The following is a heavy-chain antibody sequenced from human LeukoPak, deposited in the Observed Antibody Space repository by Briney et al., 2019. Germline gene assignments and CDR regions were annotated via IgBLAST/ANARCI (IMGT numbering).Heavy chain of an antibody. D-gene: IGHD6-19*01. CDR3: AREGEWLVQGAFDI. J-gene: IGHJ3*02. Sequence: GGSLRLSCAASGFTFSSCAMHWVRQAPGKGLEWVAVISYDGSNKYYADSVKGRFTISRDNSKNTLYLQMNSLRAEDTAVYYCAREGEWLVQGAFDIWGQGTMVTVSS. V-gene: IGHV3-30*04. CDR2: ISYDGSNK. CDR1: GFTFSSCA.